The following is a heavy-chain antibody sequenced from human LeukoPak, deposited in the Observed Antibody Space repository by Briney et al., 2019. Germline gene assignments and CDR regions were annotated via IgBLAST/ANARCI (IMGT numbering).Heavy chain of an antibody. D-gene: IGHD3-16*02. CDR2: IKQDGSEK. CDR3: ARDGDYDYVWGSYRYPPFDY. V-gene: IGHV3-7*01. J-gene: IGHJ4*02. Sequence: PGGSLRLSCADSGFTFSSYWMSWVRQAPGKGLEWVANIKQDGSEKYYVDSVKGRFTISRDNAKNSLYLQMNSLRAEDTAVYYCARDGDYDYVWGSYRYPPFDYWGQGTLVTVSS. CDR1: GFTFSSYW.